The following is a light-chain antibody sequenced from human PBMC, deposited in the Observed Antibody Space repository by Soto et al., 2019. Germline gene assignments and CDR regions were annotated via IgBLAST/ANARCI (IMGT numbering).Light chain of an antibody. J-gene: IGKJ2*01. V-gene: IGKV3-15*01. Sequence: EIVMTQSPATLSVSPGERANLSCRASQSVSSNLAWYQQKPGQAPRLLIYGASTRATGIPARFSGSGSGTEFTLTISSLQSEDFAVYYCQQYNNWLEYTFGQGTKLEIK. CDR2: GAS. CDR3: QQYNNWLEYT. CDR1: QSVSSN.